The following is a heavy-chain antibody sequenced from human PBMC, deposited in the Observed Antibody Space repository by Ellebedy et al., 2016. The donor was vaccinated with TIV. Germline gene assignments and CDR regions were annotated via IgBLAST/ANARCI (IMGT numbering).Heavy chain of an antibody. CDR3: ARNRNCSGGDCFALGY. D-gene: IGHD2-15*01. J-gene: IGHJ4*02. Sequence: GESLKISCAASGFTFNNYWMHWVRHTPGKGLVWVSRINSDGRSSIYADSVKGRFTISRDNAKNTLYLQMNSLRAEDTAVYYCARNRNCSGGDCFALGYWGQGTLVTVSS. CDR1: GFTFNNYW. CDR2: INSDGRSS. V-gene: IGHV3-74*01.